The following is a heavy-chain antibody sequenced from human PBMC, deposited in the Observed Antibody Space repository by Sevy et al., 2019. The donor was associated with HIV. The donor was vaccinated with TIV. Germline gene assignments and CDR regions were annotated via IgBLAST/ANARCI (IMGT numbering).Heavy chain of an antibody. CDR1: GFTFSSYW. D-gene: IGHD6-13*01. CDR2: VNSEGSST. V-gene: IGHV3-74*01. CDR3: ARGAAAGTFDY. J-gene: IGHJ4*02. Sequence: GGCLRLSCAASGFTFSSYWMHWVRQAPGKGLVWVSRVNSEGSSTSYADSVKGRFTISRDNAKNTLYLQMNSLRAEVTAVYYCARGAAAGTFDYWGQGTLVTVSS.